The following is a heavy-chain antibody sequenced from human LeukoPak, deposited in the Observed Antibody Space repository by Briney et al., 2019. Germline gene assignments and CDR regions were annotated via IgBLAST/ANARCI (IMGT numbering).Heavy chain of an antibody. CDR3: TTRDQTYYYGSGSYLVDY. CDR2: IKSKTDGGTT. D-gene: IGHD3-10*01. Sequence: GGSLRLSCAASGFTFSNAWMSWVRQAPGKGLEWVGRIKSKTDGGTTDYAAPVKGRFTISRDDSKNTLYLQMNSLKTEDTAVYCCTTRDQTYYYGSGSYLVDYWGQGTLVTVSS. V-gene: IGHV3-15*01. CDR1: GFTFSNAW. J-gene: IGHJ4*02.